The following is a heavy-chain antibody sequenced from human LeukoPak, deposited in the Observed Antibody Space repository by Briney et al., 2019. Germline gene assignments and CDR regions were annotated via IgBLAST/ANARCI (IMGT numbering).Heavy chain of an antibody. Sequence: SETLTLTCTVSGGSTSSYYGSWIRQPPGKGLEWIGYIYYSGNNNYNPSLKSRVTISVDTSNNQFSLKLSSVTAADTAGYYCASGKWFGKLLDYWGQGTLVTVSS. CDR1: GGSTSSYY. D-gene: IGHD3-10*01. CDR3: ASGKWFGKLLDY. CDR2: IYYSGNN. V-gene: IGHV4-59*01. J-gene: IGHJ4*02.